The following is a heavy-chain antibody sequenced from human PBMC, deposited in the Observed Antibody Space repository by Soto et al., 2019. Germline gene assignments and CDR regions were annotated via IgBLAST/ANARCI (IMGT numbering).Heavy chain of an antibody. CDR3: AKDRPPSGEYSSSSSLAY. J-gene: IGHJ4*02. D-gene: IGHD6-6*01. CDR1: GFTFSSYA. Sequence: GVSLRLSCAASGFTFSSYAMSWVRQAPGKGLEWVSAISGSGGSTYYADSVKGRFTISRDNSKNTLYLQMNSLRAEDTAVYYCAKDRPPSGEYSSSSSLAYWGQGTLVTVSS. CDR2: ISGSGGST. V-gene: IGHV3-23*01.